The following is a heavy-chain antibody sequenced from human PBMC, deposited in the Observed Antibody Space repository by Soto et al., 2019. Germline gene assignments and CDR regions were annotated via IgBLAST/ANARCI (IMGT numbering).Heavy chain of an antibody. V-gene: IGHV3-30*04. CDR3: ARDYYDESSATFGWFDP. Sequence: QVQLVESGGGVVQPGRSLRLSCVASGFTFRNYGVHWVRQAPGKGLEWVAVISFDGSNKYYADSVKGRFTISRDNSKNTLYLQMKSLRAEDTAVDYCARDYYDESSATFGWFDPWGQGTLVTGSS. J-gene: IGHJ5*02. CDR1: GFTFRNYG. CDR2: ISFDGSNK. D-gene: IGHD3-16*01.